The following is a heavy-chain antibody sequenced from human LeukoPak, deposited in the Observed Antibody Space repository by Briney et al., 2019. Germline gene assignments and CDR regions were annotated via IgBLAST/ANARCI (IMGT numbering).Heavy chain of an antibody. D-gene: IGHD6-13*01. V-gene: IGHV4-59*01. J-gene: IGHJ3*02. CDR1: GGSISSYY. Sequence: PSETLSLTCTVSGGSISSYYWSWIRQPPGKGLEWIGYIYYSGSTNYNPSLKSRVTISVDTPKNQFSLKLSSVTAADTAVYYCARESSSSSYFDIWGQGTMVTVSS. CDR2: IYYSGST. CDR3: ARESSSSSYFDI.